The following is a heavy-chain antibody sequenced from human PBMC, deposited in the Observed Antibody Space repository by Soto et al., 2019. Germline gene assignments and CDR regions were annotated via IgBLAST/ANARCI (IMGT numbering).Heavy chain of an antibody. V-gene: IGHV1-3*01. CDR2: INAGNGNT. D-gene: IGHD5-12*01. CDR1: GYTFTSYA. CDR3: ARAQNLEMATP. J-gene: IGHJ4*02. Sequence: EASVKVSCKASGYTFTSYAMLWVRQAPGQRLEWMGWINAGNGNTKYSQKFQGRVTITRDTSASTAYMELSSLRSEDTAVYYCARAQNLEMATPWGQGTLVTVSS.